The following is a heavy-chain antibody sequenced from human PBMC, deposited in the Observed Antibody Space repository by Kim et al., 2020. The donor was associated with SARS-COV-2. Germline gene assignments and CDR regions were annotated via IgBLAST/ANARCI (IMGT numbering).Heavy chain of an antibody. J-gene: IGHJ3*02. CDR3: ARQEDIVVVPAAPQRVMRFGGDAFDI. CDR2: IYPGDSDT. D-gene: IGHD2-2*01. Sequence: GESLKISCKGSGYSFTSYWIGWVRQMPGKGLEWMGIIYPGDSDTRYSPSFQGQVTISADKSISTAYLQWSSLKASDTAMYYCARQEDIVVVPAAPQRVMRFGGDAFDIWGQGTMVTVSS. V-gene: IGHV5-51*01. CDR1: GYSFTSYW.